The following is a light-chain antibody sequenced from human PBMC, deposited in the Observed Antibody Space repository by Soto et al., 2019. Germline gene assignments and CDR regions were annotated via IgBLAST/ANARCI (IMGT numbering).Light chain of an antibody. CDR1: QNISNY. Sequence: IVLTQSPATLSLSPGIRATLSCRASQNISNYLIWYQQKPGQAPRLLIYGGSSRATGIPVRFSGSGSETDFTLTITRLEPEDFAVYYCQQYSSSRTFGQGTKVDIK. CDR2: GGS. V-gene: IGKV3-20*01. CDR3: QQYSSSRT. J-gene: IGKJ1*01.